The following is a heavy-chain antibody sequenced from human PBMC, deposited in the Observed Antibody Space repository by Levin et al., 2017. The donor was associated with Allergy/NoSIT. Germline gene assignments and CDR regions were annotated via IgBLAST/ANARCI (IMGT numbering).Heavy chain of an antibody. J-gene: IGHJ5*02. D-gene: IGHD6-19*01. V-gene: IGHV3-9*01. CDR3: AKGYSSGWYKGPFDP. Sequence: GGSLRLSCAASGFTFDDYAMHWVRQAPGKGLEWVSGISWNSGIIGYAYSVKGRFTISRDNAKNSLYLQMNSLRAEDTALYYCAKGYSSGWYKGPFDPWGQGTLVTVSS. CDR2: ISWNSGII. CDR1: GFTFDDYA.